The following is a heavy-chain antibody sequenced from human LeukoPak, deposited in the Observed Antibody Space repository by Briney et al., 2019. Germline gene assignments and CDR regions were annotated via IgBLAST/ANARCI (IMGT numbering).Heavy chain of an antibody. CDR3: ARGLYSSGWYLCAFDI. D-gene: IGHD6-19*01. Sequence: ASVKVSCKASGYTFTGYYMHWVRQAPGQGLEWMGWINPNSGGTNYAQKFQGRVTMTRDTSISTAYMELSRLRSDDTAVYYCARGLYSSGWYLCAFDIWGQGTMVTVSS. CDR2: INPNSGGT. V-gene: IGHV1-2*02. CDR1: GYTFTGYY. J-gene: IGHJ3*02.